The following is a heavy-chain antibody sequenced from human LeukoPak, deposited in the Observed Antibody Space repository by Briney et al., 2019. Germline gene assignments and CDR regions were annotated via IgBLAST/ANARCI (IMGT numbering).Heavy chain of an antibody. J-gene: IGHJ5*02. Sequence: SGGSLRLSCAASGFTFSSYAMSWVRQAPGKGLEWVSAISGSGGSTYYADSVKGRFTISRDNSKNTLYLQMNSLRAEDTAVYYCAEAPYGDYEIAWFDPWGQGTLVTVSS. CDR2: ISGSGGST. D-gene: IGHD4-17*01. V-gene: IGHV3-23*01. CDR1: GFTFSSYA. CDR3: AEAPYGDYEIAWFDP.